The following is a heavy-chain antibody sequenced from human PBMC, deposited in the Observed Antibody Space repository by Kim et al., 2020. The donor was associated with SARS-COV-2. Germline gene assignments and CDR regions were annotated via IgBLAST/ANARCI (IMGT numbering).Heavy chain of an antibody. V-gene: IGHV3-7*01. Sequence: GGSLRLSCAASGFTFSSVWMSWVRQAPGKGLEWVANIKQDGSEKHYVDSVKGRFTISRDNAKNSLYLQMNSLRAEDTAVYYCARDLAGYAGEAEFWGHGTLVTVSS. CDR1: GFTFSSVW. CDR3: ARDLAGYAGEAEF. J-gene: IGHJ4*01. CDR2: IKQDGSEK. D-gene: IGHD5-12*01.